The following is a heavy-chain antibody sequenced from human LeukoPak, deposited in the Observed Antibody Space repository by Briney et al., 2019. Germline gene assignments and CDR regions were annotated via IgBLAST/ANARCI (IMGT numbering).Heavy chain of an antibody. CDR1: GGPISSYY. CDR2: IYSSGST. Sequence: PSETLSLTCTVSGGPISSYYWSWIRQPPGKGLEWIGYIYSSGSTNYNPSLKSRVTISVDTSKNQFSLKLSSVTAADTAVYYCARRMGGDYGHWFDPWGQGTLVAVSS. J-gene: IGHJ5*02. D-gene: IGHD4-17*01. CDR3: ARRMGGDYGHWFDP. V-gene: IGHV4-59*08.